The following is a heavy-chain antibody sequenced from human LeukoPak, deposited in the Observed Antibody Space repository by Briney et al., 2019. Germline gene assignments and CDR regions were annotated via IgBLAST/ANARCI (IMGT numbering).Heavy chain of an antibody. J-gene: IGHJ4*02. CDR3: TTDQYGTTFDY. Sequence: GGSLRLSCAASGFTFSNAWMSWVRQAPGKGLEWVGRIKSKTDGGPTDYAAPVKGRFTISRDDSKNTLYLQMNSLKTEDTAVYYCTTDQYGTTFDYWGQGTLVTVSS. CDR1: GFTFSNAW. D-gene: IGHD1-7*01. V-gene: IGHV3-15*01. CDR2: IKSKTDGGPT.